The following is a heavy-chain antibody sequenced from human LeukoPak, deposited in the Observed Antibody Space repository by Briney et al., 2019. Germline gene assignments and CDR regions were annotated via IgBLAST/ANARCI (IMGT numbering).Heavy chain of an antibody. V-gene: IGHV4-59*01. CDR2: IYYSGSA. J-gene: IGHJ4*02. D-gene: IGHD5-18*01. CDR1: GYSITSYY. CDR3: ARGYNYAYNYFDY. Sequence: PSETLSLTCTVSGYSITSYYWSWIRQPLGKGLEWIGYIYYSGSANYNPSLKSRVTISVDTSKNQFSLKLSSVTAADTAVYYCARGYNYAYNYFDYWGPGTLVTVSS.